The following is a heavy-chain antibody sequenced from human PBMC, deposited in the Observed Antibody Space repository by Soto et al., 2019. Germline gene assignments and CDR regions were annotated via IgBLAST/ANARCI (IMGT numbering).Heavy chain of an antibody. CDR2: IWYDGSNK. D-gene: IGHD6-19*01. CDR3: AREVAGPRGYYYYGMDV. J-gene: IGHJ6*02. CDR1: GFTFSSYG. Sequence: QVQLVESGGGVVQPGRSLRLSCAASGFTFSSYGMQWVRQAPGKGLEWVAVIWYDGSNKYYADSVKGRLTISRDTSKNTLYLEMNSMKSDDTAVYYCAREVAGPRGYYYYGMDVWGQGTTVTVSS. V-gene: IGHV3-33*01.